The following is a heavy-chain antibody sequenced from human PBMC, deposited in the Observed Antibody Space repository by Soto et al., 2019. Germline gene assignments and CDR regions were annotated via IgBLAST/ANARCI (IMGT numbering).Heavy chain of an antibody. CDR1: GFTFSNAW. D-gene: IGHD4-4*01. J-gene: IGHJ6*02. CDR2: IKSKTDGGTT. CDR3: TTRLGTVTTGYYYGMDV. V-gene: IGHV3-15*07. Sequence: GGSLRLSCAASGFTFSNAWMNWVRQAPGKGLEWVGRIKSKTDGGTTDYAAPVKGRFTISRDDSKNTLYLQMNSLKTEDTAVYYCTTRLGTVTTGYYYGMDVWGQGTTVTVSS.